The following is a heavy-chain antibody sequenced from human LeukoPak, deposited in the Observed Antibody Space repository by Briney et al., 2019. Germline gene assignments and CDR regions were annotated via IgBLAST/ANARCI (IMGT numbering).Heavy chain of an antibody. CDR1: GFIFSSDT. Sequence: PGGSLRLSCAASGFIFSSDTMSWVRQAPGKGLEWVSSIGSSSQYIYYAESVRGRFNISRDNAKNSLYLQLNSLRAEDTAVYYCARDESGSLWGRGTMVTVSS. D-gene: IGHD1-26*01. V-gene: IGHV3-21*01. CDR3: ARDESGSL. CDR2: IGSSSQYI. J-gene: IGHJ3*01.